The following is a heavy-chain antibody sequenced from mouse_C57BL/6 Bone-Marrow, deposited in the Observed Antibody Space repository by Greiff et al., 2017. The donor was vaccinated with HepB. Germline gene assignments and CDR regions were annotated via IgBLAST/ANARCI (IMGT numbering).Heavy chain of an antibody. CDR3: ARGYYYGPWFAY. CDR1: GYAFSSYW. Sequence: VQLQQSGAELVKPGASVKISCKASGYAFSSYWMNWVKQRPGKGLEWIGQIYPGDGDTNYNGKFKGKATLTADKSSSTAYMQLSSLTSEDSAVYFCARGYYYGPWFAYWGQGTLVTVSA. D-gene: IGHD1-1*01. V-gene: IGHV1-80*01. J-gene: IGHJ3*01. CDR2: IYPGDGDT.